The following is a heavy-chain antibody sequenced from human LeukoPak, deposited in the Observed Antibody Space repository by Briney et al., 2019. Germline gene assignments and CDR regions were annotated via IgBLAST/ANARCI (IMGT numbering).Heavy chain of an antibody. J-gene: IGHJ4*02. CDR2: ISSTGTTI. Sequence: GGSLRLSCAASGFTFSSYEMNWLRQAPGKGLEWVSYISSTGTTIYYADSVKGRFTISRDNAKNSLHLQMNSLRAEDTAVYYCARDLKSGLWGQGTLVAVSS. D-gene: IGHD3-10*01. CDR1: GFTFSSYE. V-gene: IGHV3-48*03. CDR3: ARDLKSGL.